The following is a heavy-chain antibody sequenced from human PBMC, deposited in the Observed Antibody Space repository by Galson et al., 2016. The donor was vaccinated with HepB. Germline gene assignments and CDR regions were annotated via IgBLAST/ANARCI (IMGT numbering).Heavy chain of an antibody. Sequence: LSLTCSVSGGSISNGGHYWSWIRQHPGKGLEWIGNIYYSGSTHYNPSLKSRVTLSVDTSKNQFSLKLNSVTAADTAIYYCARDWGSGWFGPWGQGTLVIVSS. CDR1: GGSISNGGHY. J-gene: IGHJ5*02. CDR3: ARDWGSGWFGP. D-gene: IGHD7-27*01. V-gene: IGHV4-31*03. CDR2: IYYSGST.